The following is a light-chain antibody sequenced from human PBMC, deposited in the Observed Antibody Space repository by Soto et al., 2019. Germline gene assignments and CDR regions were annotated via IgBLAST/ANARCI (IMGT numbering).Light chain of an antibody. J-gene: IGLJ3*02. CDR1: SGHSNYA. Sequence: QPVLTQSPSASASLGAPVRLTCTLDSGHSNYAIAWHQQQPELGPRFLMRVNTDGSHSKGDGIPDRFSGSRSGGQLYLSISSLQSEDEADYYCQTWGTGSWVFGGGTKLTVL. V-gene: IGLV4-69*02. CDR2: VNTDGSH. CDR3: QTWGTGSWV.